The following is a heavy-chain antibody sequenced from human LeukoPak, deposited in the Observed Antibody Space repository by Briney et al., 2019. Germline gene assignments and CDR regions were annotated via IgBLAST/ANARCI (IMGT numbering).Heavy chain of an antibody. D-gene: IGHD2-2*01. CDR3: TRDGPAAPFDY. V-gene: IGHV3-72*01. CDR2: IRKKVNSYTT. J-gene: IGHJ4*02. Sequence: GGSLRLSCAASGFTFSDHYMDWVRQAPGKGLEWVGRIRKKVNSYTTEYAATVKGRLTISRDDSKNSLYLQMNSLKTEDTAVYYCTRDGPAAPFDYWGQGTLVTVSS. CDR1: GFTFSDHY.